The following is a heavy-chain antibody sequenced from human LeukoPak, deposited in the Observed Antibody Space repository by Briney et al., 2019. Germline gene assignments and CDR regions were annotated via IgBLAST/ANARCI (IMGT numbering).Heavy chain of an antibody. V-gene: IGHV4-59*08. CDR1: GGSISSYY. J-gene: IGHJ4*02. Sequence: SETLSLTCTVSGGSISSYYWSWIRQPPGKGLEWIGYIYYSGSTNYNPSLKSRVTISVDTSKNQFSLKLSSVTAADTAVYYCARLRRTSFDYWGQGTLVTVSS. CDR3: ARLRRTSFDY. D-gene: IGHD2-8*01. CDR2: IYYSGST.